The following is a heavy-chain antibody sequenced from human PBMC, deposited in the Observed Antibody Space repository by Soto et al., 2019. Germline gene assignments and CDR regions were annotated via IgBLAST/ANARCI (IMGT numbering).Heavy chain of an antibody. CDR1: GVTFSKYA. D-gene: IGHD4-17*01. Sequence: EVQLLESGGGLVQPGGSLRLSCAVSGVTFSKYAMSWVRQPPGKGSEWVSAITGSGGLTYYADSVKGRFTISRDNSKNILFLQMNRLRDEDTATYYCSKGDYGGNSPYWYFDFWGRGTLVIVSS. CDR3: SKGDYGGNSPYWYFDF. V-gene: IGHV3-23*01. CDR2: ITGSGGLT. J-gene: IGHJ2*01.